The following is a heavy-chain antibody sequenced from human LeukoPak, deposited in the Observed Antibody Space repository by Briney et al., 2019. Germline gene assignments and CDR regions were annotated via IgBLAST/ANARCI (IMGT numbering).Heavy chain of an antibody. D-gene: IGHD3-10*01. CDR2: ISSSSSYI. J-gene: IGHJ5*02. CDR3: ARFSSLGFSGDP. Sequence: GGSLRLSCAASGFTFSSYSMNWVRQAPGKGLEWVSSISSSSSYIYYADSVKGRFTISRDNAKNSLYLQMNNLRAEDTAVYYCARFSSLGFSGDPWGQGTLVTVSS. V-gene: IGHV3-21*01. CDR1: GFTFSSYS.